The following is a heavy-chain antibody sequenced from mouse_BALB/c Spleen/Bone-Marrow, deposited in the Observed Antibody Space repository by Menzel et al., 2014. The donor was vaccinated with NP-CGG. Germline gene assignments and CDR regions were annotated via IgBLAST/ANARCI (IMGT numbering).Heavy chain of an antibody. J-gene: IGHJ4*01. CDR2: INPSNGGT. V-gene: IGHV1S16*01. CDR3: PYVRYYGSRYAMDY. D-gene: IGHD1-1*01. Sequence: VQLQQSGAELVKPGASVKLSCKASGYTFTSYWMHWVKLRPGQGFEWIGEINPSNGGTNYNEKFKRKGTLTVDKSSSTAHMQHSSLTSEDSAVYCCPYVRYYGSRYAMDYWGQGPSGTGTS. CDR1: GYTFTSYW.